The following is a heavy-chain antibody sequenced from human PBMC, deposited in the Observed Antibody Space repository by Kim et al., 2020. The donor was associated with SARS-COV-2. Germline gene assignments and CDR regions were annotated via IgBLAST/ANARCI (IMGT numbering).Heavy chain of an antibody. V-gene: IGHV3-7*01. CDR3: ARVNNRMKGFPLDI. D-gene: IGHD1-20*01. CDR1: GFTFSSYW. Sequence: GGSLRLSCAASGFTFSSYWMSWVRQAPGKGLEWVANIKQDGSEKYYVDSVKGRFTISRDNAKNSLYLQMNSLRAEDTAVYYCARVNNRMKGFPLDIWGQGTMVTVSS. J-gene: IGHJ3*02. CDR2: IKQDGSEK.